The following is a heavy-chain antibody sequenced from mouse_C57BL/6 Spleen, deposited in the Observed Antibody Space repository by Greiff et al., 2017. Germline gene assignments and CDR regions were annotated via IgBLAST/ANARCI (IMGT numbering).Heavy chain of an antibody. CDR3: ARLDLNYAYAMDY. V-gene: IGHV1-26*01. J-gene: IGHJ4*01. Sequence: EVQLQQSGPELVKPGASVKISCKASGYTFTDYYMNWVKQSHGKSLEWIGDINPNNGGTSYNQKFKGKATLTVDKSSSTAYMGLRSLTSEDSAVYYCARLDLNYAYAMDYWGQGTSVTVSS. CDR1: GYTFTDYY. CDR2: INPNNGGT. D-gene: IGHD1-1*01.